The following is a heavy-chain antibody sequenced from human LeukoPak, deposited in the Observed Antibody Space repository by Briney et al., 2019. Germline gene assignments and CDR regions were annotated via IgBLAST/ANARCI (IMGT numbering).Heavy chain of an antibody. CDR2: IYWNDDK. V-gene: IGHV2-5*01. CDR3: AHSPRWELDFDY. J-gene: IGHJ4*02. D-gene: IGHD1-26*01. CDR1: GFSLSTNGVG. Sequence: SGPTLVNPTQTLTLTCTFSGFSLSTNGVGVGWIRQPPGKALEWLALIYWNDDKRYSPSLKSRLTITKDTSKNQVVLTMTNMDPVDTATYYCAHSPRWELDFDYWGQGTLVTVSS.